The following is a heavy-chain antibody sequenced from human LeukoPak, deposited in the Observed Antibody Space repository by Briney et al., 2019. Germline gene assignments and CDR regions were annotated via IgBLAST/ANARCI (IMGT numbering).Heavy chain of an antibody. V-gene: IGHV4-31*03. CDR3: ARYCSSTSCSGYAFDI. CDR2: IYYSGST. Sequence: SQTLSLTCTVSGGSISSGGYYWSWIRQHPGKGLEWIGYIYYSGSTYYNPSLKSRVTISVDTSKNQFSLKLSSVTAADTAVYYCARYCSSTSCSGYAFDIRGQGTMVTVSS. CDR1: GGSISSGGYY. J-gene: IGHJ3*02. D-gene: IGHD2-2*01.